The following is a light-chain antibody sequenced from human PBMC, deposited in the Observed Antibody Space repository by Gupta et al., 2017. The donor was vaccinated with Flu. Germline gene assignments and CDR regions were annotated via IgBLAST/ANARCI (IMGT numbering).Light chain of an antibody. CDR3: SSHAGRVTWV. J-gene: IGLJ1*01. CDR1: SNDVGGSNR. Sequence: QSAPTQPRPVPGSPGQSVTISCTGSSNDVGGSNRVSWYQQRPGKAPKLILYYVTERPSGVPDRFSGSKSGNTASLTISGLQADDEADYYCSSHAGRVTWVFGTGTTVTVL. V-gene: IGLV2-11*01. CDR2: YVT.